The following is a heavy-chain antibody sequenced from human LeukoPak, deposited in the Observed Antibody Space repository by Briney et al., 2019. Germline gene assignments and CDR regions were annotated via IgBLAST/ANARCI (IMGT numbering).Heavy chain of an antibody. D-gene: IGHD3-10*01. Sequence: SEALSLTCTVSGGSISSYYWSWIRQPAGKGLEWIGRIYTSGSTNYNPPLKSRVTMSVDTSKNQFSLKLSSVTAADTAVYYCARDGPVMVRGVYNWFDPWGQGTLVTVSS. J-gene: IGHJ5*02. CDR1: GGSISSYY. CDR3: ARDGPVMVRGVYNWFDP. CDR2: IYTSGST. V-gene: IGHV4-4*07.